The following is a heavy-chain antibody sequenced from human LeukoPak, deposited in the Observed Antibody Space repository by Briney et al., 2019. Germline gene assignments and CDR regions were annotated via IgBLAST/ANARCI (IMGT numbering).Heavy chain of an antibody. CDR3: ARDQRPYSNYVRHWFDP. CDR1: GYTFTSYG. D-gene: IGHD4-11*01. Sequence: AASVKVSCKASGYTFTSYGISWVRQAPGQGLEWMGWISAYNGNTNYAQKLQGRVTMTTDTSTSTAYMELRSLRSDDTAVYYCARDQRPYSNYVRHWFDPWGQGTLVTVSS. J-gene: IGHJ5*02. CDR2: ISAYNGNT. V-gene: IGHV1-18*01.